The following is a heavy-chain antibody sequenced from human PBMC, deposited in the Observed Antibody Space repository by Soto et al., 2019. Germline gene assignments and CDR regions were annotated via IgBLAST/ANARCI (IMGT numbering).Heavy chain of an antibody. CDR2: FYSSGNT. Sequence: SETLSLTCTVSGVSISSYYWSWIRQPPGKGLEWIGYFYSSGNTDYNPSLMSRVTISADTSKNHFSLKLSSVTAADTAVYYCASGFSSWYVDYWGQGTLVTVSS. J-gene: IGHJ4*02. CDR1: GVSISSYY. D-gene: IGHD6-13*01. V-gene: IGHV4-59*01. CDR3: ASGFSSWYVDY.